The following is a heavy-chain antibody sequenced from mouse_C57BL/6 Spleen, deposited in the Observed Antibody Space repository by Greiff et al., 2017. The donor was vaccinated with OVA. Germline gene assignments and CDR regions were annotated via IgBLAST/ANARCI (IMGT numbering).Heavy chain of an antibody. V-gene: IGHV1-59*01. J-gene: IGHJ2*01. CDR1: GYTFTSYW. CDR3: ARALIDY. Sequence: VQLQQSGAELMKPGASVKLSCKASGYTFTSYWMHWVKQRPGQGLEWIGVIDPSDSYTNYNQKFKGKATLTVDTSSSTAYMQLSSLTSEDSAVYYCARALIDYWGQGTTLTVSS. CDR2: IDPSDSYT.